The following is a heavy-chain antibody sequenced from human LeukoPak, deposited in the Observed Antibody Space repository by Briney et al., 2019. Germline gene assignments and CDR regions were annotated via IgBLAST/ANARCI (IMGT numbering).Heavy chain of an antibody. Sequence: PSETLSLTCAVSGGSISSSNWWSWVRQPPGKGLEWIGEIYHSGSTNYNPSLKSRVTISVDTSKNQFSLKLSSVTAADTAVYYCARGFAVVAYYFDYWGQGTLVTASS. CDR2: IYHSGST. CDR3: ARGFAVVAYYFDY. CDR1: GGSISSSNW. D-gene: IGHD2-21*01. V-gene: IGHV4-4*02. J-gene: IGHJ4*02.